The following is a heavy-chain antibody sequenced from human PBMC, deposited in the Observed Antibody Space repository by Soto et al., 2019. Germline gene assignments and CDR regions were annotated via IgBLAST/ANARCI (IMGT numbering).Heavy chain of an antibody. D-gene: IGHD3-22*01. CDR1: AFTLSSYW. V-gene: IGHV3-7*01. J-gene: IGHJ3*02. Sequence: EVQLVESGGGLVQPGGSLRLSCEASAFTLSSYWMSWVRQAPGKGLEWVANIKPDGSEKYYVDSVKGRFTTSRDITKNSLYLQMSTLRPEDTAIYYCARDYEFGFDIWGQGTLVTVSS. CDR3: ARDYEFGFDI. CDR2: IKPDGSEK.